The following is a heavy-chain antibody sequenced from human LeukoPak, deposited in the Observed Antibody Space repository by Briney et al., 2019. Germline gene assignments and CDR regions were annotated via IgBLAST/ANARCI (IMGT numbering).Heavy chain of an antibody. D-gene: IGHD3-22*01. CDR1: GGSISSYY. Sequence: PSETLSLTCTVSGGSISSYYWSWIRQPAGKGLEWIGRIYTSGSTNYNPSLKSRVTMSVDTSKNQFSLKLSSVTAADTAVYYCARDRVDYYDSQYYFDYWGQGTLVTVSS. CDR3: ARDRVDYYDSQYYFDY. V-gene: IGHV4-4*07. CDR2: IYTSGST. J-gene: IGHJ4*02.